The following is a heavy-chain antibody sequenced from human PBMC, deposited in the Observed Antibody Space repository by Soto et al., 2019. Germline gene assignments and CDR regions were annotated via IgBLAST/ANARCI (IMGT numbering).Heavy chain of an antibody. Sequence: PGGSLRLSCAASGFTFSSYAMSWVRQAPGKGLEWVSTISNSGGGTYYADSVKGRFTISRDNSKNTLFLQMHSLRADDTAVYYCARRGESSSPRYFQYWGQGTLVTVSS. CDR1: GFTFSSYA. CDR2: ISNSGGGT. CDR3: ARRGESSSPRYFQY. D-gene: IGHD6-6*01. V-gene: IGHV3-23*01. J-gene: IGHJ1*01.